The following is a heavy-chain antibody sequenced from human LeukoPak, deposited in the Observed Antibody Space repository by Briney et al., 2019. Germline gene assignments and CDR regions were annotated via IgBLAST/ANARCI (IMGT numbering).Heavy chain of an antibody. J-gene: IGHJ4*02. D-gene: IGHD3-10*01. CDR1: GFTFSSYW. Sequence: GGSLRLSCAASGFTFSSYWMSWVRQAPGKGLEWVANIKQDGSEKSYVDSVKGRFTISRDNPKNSLYPQMSGLRAEDTAVYYCARDWGGENDYWGQGTLVTVSS. CDR2: IKQDGSEK. V-gene: IGHV3-7*01. CDR3: ARDWGGENDY.